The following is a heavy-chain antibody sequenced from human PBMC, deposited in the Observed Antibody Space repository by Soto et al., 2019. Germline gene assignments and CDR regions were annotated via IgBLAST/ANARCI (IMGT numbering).Heavy chain of an antibody. V-gene: IGHV1-69*13. J-gene: IGHJ4*02. CDR2: IIPIFGTA. D-gene: IGHD4-17*01. Sequence: SVKVSCKASGGTFISFAISWVRQAPGQGLEWMGGIIPIFGTANYAQKFQGRVTITADESTSTAYMELSSLRSEDTAVYYCARDYGGNSETYYFDYWGQGTLVTVSS. CDR3: ARDYGGNSETYYFDY. CDR1: GGTFISFA.